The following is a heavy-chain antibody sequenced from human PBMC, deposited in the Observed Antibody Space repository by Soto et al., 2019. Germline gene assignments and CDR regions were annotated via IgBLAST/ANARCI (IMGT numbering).Heavy chain of an antibody. J-gene: IGHJ3*01. Sequence: EVQLVESGGGLVQPGGSRRLSCAASGFTFNSHWMHWVRQAPGTGLVWVSRIKTDGSSTNYADSVNGRFTISRDNAKNTLYLEMNSLRAEDTALKYCAIAVPNHYDFDVWGQGTMVTVSS. CDR2: IKTDGSST. D-gene: IGHD1-1*01. CDR3: AIAVPNHYDFDV. V-gene: IGHV3-74*01. CDR1: GFTFNSHW.